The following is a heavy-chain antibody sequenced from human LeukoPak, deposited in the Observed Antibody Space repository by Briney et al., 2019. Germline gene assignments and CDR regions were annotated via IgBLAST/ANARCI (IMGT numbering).Heavy chain of an antibody. CDR1: GFTDSRNY. V-gene: IGHV3-53*04. D-gene: IGHD3-3*01. CDR3: ARWSRSEAFDI. Sequence: TGGSLRLSCAASGFTDSRNYMIWVPQATGKGLEWVSHLSSTGNTSYANSVKGRFTVARHNSKNTLYLQVNSLRPEDTAMYYCARWSRSEAFDIWGQGTMVIVSS. J-gene: IGHJ3*02. CDR2: LSSTGNT.